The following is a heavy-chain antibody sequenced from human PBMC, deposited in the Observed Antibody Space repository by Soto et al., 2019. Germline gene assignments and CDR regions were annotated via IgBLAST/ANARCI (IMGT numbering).Heavy chain of an antibody. CDR1: GFTFSSYV. D-gene: IGHD3-22*01. CDR2: ISYDGSNK. CDR3: ASPTYDTSGHYTPYYYYYGMDV. V-gene: IGHV3-30-3*01. J-gene: IGHJ6*02. Sequence: GGSLRLSCAASGFTFSSYVMHWVRQAPGKGLEWVALISYDGSNKYYADSVKGRFTISRDNSKNTLYLQMNSLRAEDTAVYYCASPTYDTSGHYTPYYYYYGMDVWGQGTTVTVSS.